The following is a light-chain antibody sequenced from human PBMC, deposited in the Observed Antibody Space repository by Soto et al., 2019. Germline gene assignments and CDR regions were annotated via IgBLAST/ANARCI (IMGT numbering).Light chain of an antibody. V-gene: IGLV2-18*02. Sequence: ALTQPPSVSGSPGQSVAISCTGTSSDVGNSNGVSWYQQAPGTAPKLMIYDVTNRPSGVPDRFSGSKSGNTASLTISGLQAEDEADYYCSSYTSSSTYVFGTGTKLTVL. CDR3: SSYTSSSTYV. CDR1: SSDVGNSNG. CDR2: DVT. J-gene: IGLJ1*01.